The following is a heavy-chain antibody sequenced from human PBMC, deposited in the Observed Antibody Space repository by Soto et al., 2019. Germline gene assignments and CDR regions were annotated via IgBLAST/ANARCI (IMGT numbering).Heavy chain of an antibody. CDR2: ISSDSSYI. V-gene: IGHV3-21*01. D-gene: IGHD6-13*01. J-gene: IGHJ4*02. Sequence: EVQLVESGGGLVKPGGSLRLSCAASGFTFSTYIMHWVRQAPGKGLDWVSSISSDSSYIYYADSVKGRFTVSRDNAKNSLYLQMNSLRAEDTAMYYCARDRAAVGDYGGQGTLVTVAS. CDR3: ARDRAAVGDY. CDR1: GFTFSTYI.